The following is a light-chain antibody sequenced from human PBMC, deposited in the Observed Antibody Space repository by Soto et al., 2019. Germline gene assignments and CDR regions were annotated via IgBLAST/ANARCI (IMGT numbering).Light chain of an antibody. CDR1: SSDVGGYNY. CDR2: DVS. J-gene: IGLJ1*01. V-gene: IGLV2-14*01. Sequence: QSALTQPASVSGSPGQSITISCTGTSSDVGGYNYVSWYQQHPGKAPKLMIYDVSNRPSGVSNRFSGSKSGNTASLTISGLQAEDAADYYCSSYTSSSTPGFGTGARLTVL. CDR3: SSYTSSSTPG.